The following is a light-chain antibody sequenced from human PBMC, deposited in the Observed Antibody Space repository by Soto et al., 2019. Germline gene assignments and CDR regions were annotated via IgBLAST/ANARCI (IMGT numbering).Light chain of an antibody. Sequence: EVMLTQSPGTLSLSPGERATLSCRASQSVSSNYLAWYQQNSGQAPRLLIYGASNRATGIPDRFSGSGSGTDFTLTIRRLEPEDFAVYYCQQYDTSPRTLGQGTKVEFK. J-gene: IGKJ1*01. CDR2: GAS. CDR3: QQYDTSPRT. CDR1: QSVSSNY. V-gene: IGKV3-20*01.